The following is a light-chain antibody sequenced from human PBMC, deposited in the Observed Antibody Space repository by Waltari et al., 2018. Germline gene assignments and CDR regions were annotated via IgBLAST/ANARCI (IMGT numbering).Light chain of an antibody. CDR3: MQGLQIPFT. CDR2: FGS. V-gene: IGKV2-28*01. CDR1: QSFLHSNGYHY. Sequence: DIMMTQYPISLPVSPGEPAYISCRASQSFLHSNGYHYLDWYLQKPGQSPQLLIYFGSNRAYGVADRFSGSPSGTDFTLKGSIVEAEDVGVYVCMQGLQIPFTFGQGTKLEI. J-gene: IGKJ2*01.